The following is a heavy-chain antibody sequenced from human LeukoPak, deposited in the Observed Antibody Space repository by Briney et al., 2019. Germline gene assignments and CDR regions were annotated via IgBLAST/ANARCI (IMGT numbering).Heavy chain of an antibody. CDR1: GFTFSSYR. J-gene: IGHJ4*02. V-gene: IGHV3-30*18. Sequence: GRSLRLSCAASGFTFSSYRMHWVRQAPGKGLEWVAVISYDGSNKYYADSVKGRFTISRDNSKNTLYLQMNSLRAEDTAVYYCAKDLRGTMVRGVIGYWGQGTLVTVSS. CDR2: ISYDGSNK. D-gene: IGHD3-10*01. CDR3: AKDLRGTMVRGVIGY.